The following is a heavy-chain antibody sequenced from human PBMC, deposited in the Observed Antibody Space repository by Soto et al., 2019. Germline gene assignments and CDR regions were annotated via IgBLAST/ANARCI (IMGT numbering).Heavy chain of an antibody. CDR2: IYYSGST. V-gene: IGHV4-30-4*01. D-gene: IGHD5-18*01. J-gene: IGHJ4*02. CDR1: GGSISSGDYY. Sequence: QVQLQETGPGLVKPSQTLSLTCTVSGGSISSGDYYWSWIRQPPWKGLEWIGYIYYSGSTYYNPSLKTRVTISVDTSKNQFSLKLSSVTAADTAVYYCARIDRGWLGPPNYWGQGTLVTVSS. CDR3: ARIDRGWLGPPNY.